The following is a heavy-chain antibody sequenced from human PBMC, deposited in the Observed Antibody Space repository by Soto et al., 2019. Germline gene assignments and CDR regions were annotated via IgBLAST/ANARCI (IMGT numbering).Heavy chain of an antibody. V-gene: IGHV4-4*02. CDR3: ARGLRGAGYGYYGMDV. CDR2: IYHSGTT. Sequence: SEPLSLTCAVSFCPISSSHRWSWVRQPPGKGLEWIAEIYHSGTTHYNPSLKSRVTISEDKSKNQFSLKLSSVTAADTAVYYCARGLRGAGYGYYGMDVWGEGSTVT. D-gene: IGHD3-9*01. CDR1: FCPISSSHR. J-gene: IGHJ6*02.